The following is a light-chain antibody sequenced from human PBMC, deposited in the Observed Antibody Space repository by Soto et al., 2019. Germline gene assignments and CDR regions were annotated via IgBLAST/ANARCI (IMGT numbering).Light chain of an antibody. CDR3: QTWGTGIAV. CDR1: SGHISYA. V-gene: IGLV4-69*01. CDR2: LNSDGSH. Sequence: QSVLTQSPSASASLGASVKLTCTLSSGHISYAIAWHQQQPEKGPRYLMKLNSDGSHSKGDGLPDRFSGSSSGAERYLTIASLQSEDEADYYCQTWGTGIAVFGGGTQLTVL. J-gene: IGLJ7*01.